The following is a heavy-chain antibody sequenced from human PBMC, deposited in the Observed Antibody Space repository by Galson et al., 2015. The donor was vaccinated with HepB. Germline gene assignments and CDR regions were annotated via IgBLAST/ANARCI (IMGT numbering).Heavy chain of an antibody. V-gene: IGHV1-2*05. Sequence: SVKVSCKASGYTFTGYYMHWVRQAPGQGLEWMGRINPNSGGTNYAQKFQGRVTMTRDTSISTAYMELSRLRSDDTVVYYCARSAFGGSGRGFDYWGQGTLVTVSS. J-gene: IGHJ4*02. D-gene: IGHD3-10*01. CDR1: GYTFTGYY. CDR3: ARSAFGGSGRGFDY. CDR2: INPNSGGT.